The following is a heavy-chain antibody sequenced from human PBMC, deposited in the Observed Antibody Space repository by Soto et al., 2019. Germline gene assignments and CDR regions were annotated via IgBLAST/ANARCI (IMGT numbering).Heavy chain of an antibody. Sequence: ASVKVSCKASGYTFTMYYMHCVLQSPLQGLEGMGIINPSGGSTSYAQKFQGRVTMTRDTSTSTVYMELSSLRSEDTAVYYCARTRYYYDSSGYPAASRWFDPWGQGTLVTVSS. D-gene: IGHD3-22*01. CDR3: ARTRYYYDSSGYPAASRWFDP. CDR1: GYTFTMYY. J-gene: IGHJ5*02. V-gene: IGHV1-46*01. CDR2: INPSGGST.